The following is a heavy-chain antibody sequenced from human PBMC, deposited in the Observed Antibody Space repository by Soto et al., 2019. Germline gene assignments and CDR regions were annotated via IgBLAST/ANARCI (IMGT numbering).Heavy chain of an antibody. V-gene: IGHV3-21*01. D-gene: IGHD2-2*01. Sequence: PGGSLRLSCTASGFMFSSYTMNWVRQAPGKGLEWVSSVSFRGDIYYADSLEGRFTISRDDAKNSLYLQMNSLRAEDTAVYYCAGGCSSASCYYYWGQGTLVTVSS. CDR1: GFMFSSYT. CDR3: AGGCSSASCYYY. J-gene: IGHJ4*02. CDR2: VSFRGDI.